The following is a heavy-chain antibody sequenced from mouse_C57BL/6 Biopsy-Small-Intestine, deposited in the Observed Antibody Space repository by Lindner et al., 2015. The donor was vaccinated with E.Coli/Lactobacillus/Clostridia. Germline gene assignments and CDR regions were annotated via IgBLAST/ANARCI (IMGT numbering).Heavy chain of an antibody. Sequence: VQLQESGAELVKPGASVKISCKASGYAFSSYWMNWVKQRPGKGLEWIGQIYPGDGDTNYNGKFKGKATLTADKSSSTAYMQLSSLTSEDSAVYFCARNPFYYDYGRYAMDYWGQGTSVTVSS. D-gene: IGHD2-4*01. V-gene: IGHV1-80*01. CDR3: ARNPFYYDYGRYAMDY. CDR2: IYPGDGDT. CDR1: GYAFSSYW. J-gene: IGHJ4*01.